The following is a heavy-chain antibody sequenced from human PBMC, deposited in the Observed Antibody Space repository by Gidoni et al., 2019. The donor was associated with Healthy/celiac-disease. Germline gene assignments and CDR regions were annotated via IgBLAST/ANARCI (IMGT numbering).Heavy chain of an antibody. CDR1: GFTFSSYG. J-gene: IGHJ1*01. CDR3: AKGPRDGRNTVTTRPRYYFQH. Sequence: QVQLVESGGGVVQPGRSRRLSCAASGFTFSSYGLHWVRQAPGKGLEWVAVISYDGSNKYYADSVKGRFTISRDNSKNTLYLQMNSLRAEDTAVYYWAKGPRDGRNTVTTRPRYYFQHWGQGTLVTVSS. V-gene: IGHV3-30*18. D-gene: IGHD4-17*01. CDR2: ISYDGSNK.